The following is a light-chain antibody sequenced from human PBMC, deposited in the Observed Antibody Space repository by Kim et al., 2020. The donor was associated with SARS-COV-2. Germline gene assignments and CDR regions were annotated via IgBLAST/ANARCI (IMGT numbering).Light chain of an antibody. J-gene: IGKJ3*01. CDR1: QSVSSN. CDR3: QQYNNWLFT. CDR2: GAS. V-gene: IGKV3-15*01. Sequence: VAPGERATLSCRASQSVSSNLAWYQQKPGQAPRLLIYGASTRATGIPARFSGSGSGTEFTLTISSLQSEDFAVYYCQQYNNWLFTFGPGTKWISN.